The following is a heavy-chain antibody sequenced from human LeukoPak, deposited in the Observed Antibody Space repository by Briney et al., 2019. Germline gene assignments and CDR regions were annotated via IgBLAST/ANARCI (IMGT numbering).Heavy chain of an antibody. Sequence: SETLSLTCTVSSGSISTSSWSWIRQPPGKGLEWIGYIYDSGSATYNPSLKSRVALSIDTSKNQFSLKVNSVSAADTAVYYCAGDSWTNVVFDSWGQGTLVTVSS. V-gene: IGHV4-59*08. CDR2: IYDSGSA. CDR1: SGSISTSS. D-gene: IGHD2-15*01. J-gene: IGHJ4*02. CDR3: AGDSWTNVVFDS.